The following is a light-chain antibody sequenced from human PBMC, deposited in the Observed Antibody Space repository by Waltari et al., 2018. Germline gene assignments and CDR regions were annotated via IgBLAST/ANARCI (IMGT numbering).Light chain of an antibody. J-gene: IGKJ1*01. Sequence: EIVLTQSPGTLSLSPGERDTLSFSASQRISSIYLAWYQQKPGQAPRLLIYGASSRATGIPAMFSGSGSGTDFTLTISSLEPEDFAVYYCQQRSNWPTFGQGTKVEIK. CDR3: QQRSNWPT. CDR2: GAS. V-gene: IGKV3D-20*02. CDR1: QRISSIY.